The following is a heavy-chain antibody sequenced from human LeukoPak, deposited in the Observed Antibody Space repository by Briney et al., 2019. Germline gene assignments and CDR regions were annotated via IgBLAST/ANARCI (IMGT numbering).Heavy chain of an antibody. CDR3: AKHPSVGNFEY. V-gene: IGHV3-23*01. Sequence: GGSLRLSCAASGFTFNNYAMSWVRQAPGKGLEWVSAISGSGGTYYADSVKGRFIISRDNSKNTLYLQMNSLRAEDTAIYYCAKHPSVGNFEYWGQGTLVAVSS. J-gene: IGHJ4*02. D-gene: IGHD4-23*01. CDR1: GFTFNNYA. CDR2: ISGSGGT.